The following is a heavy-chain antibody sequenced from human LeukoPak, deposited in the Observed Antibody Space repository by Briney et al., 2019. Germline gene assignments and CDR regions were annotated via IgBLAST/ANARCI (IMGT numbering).Heavy chain of an antibody. CDR2: IYYSGST. CDR1: GGSISSGGYY. CDR3: AREDVDTYGMDV. V-gene: IGHV4-31*03. Sequence: SQTLSLTCTVSGGSISSGGYYWSWIRQHPGKSLEWIGYIYYSGSTYYNPSLKSRVTISVDTSKNQFSLKLSSVTAADTAVYYCAREDVDTYGMDVWGQGTTVTVSS. J-gene: IGHJ6*02. D-gene: IGHD3/OR15-3a*01.